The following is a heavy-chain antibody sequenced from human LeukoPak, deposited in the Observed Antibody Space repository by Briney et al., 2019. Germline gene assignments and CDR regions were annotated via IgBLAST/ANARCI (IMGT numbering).Heavy chain of an antibody. CDR1: GFTFSSYA. V-gene: IGHV3-30*02. CDR3: AKDLAVAEYYFHY. J-gene: IGHJ4*02. CDR2: IRYDESNK. D-gene: IGHD6-19*01. Sequence: GGSLRLSCAASGFTFSSYAMSWVRQAPGKGLKWVAFIRYDESNKYYADSVKGRFTISRDNSKNTLYLQMNSLRAEDTAIYYCAKDLAVAEYYFHYWGQGTLVTVSS.